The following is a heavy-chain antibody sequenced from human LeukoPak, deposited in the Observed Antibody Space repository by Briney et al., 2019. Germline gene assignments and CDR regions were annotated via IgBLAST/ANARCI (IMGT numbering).Heavy chain of an antibody. CDR3: ARARYSSSWYLNFDY. J-gene: IGHJ4*02. D-gene: IGHD6-13*01. V-gene: IGHV4-39*07. CDR2: IYYSGST. CDR1: GGSISSSSYY. Sequence: PSETLSLTCTVSGGSISSSSYYWGWIRQPPGKGLEWIGSIYYSGSTYYNPSLKSRVTISVDTSKNQFSLKLSSVTAADTAVYYCARARYSSSWYLNFDYWGQGTLVTVSS.